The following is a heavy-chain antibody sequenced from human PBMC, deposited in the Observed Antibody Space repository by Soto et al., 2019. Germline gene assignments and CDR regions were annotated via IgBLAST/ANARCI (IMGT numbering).Heavy chain of an antibody. J-gene: IGHJ6*02. V-gene: IGHV3-21*01. CDR2: ISSSSSYI. D-gene: IGHD3-22*01. Sequence: ESGGGLVKPGGSLRLSCAASGFTFSSYSMNWVRQAPGKGLEWVSSISSSSSYIYYADSVKGRFTISRDNAKNSLYLQMNSLRAEDTAVYYCARDQMRYYYDSSGYYYYGMDVWGQGTTVTVSS. CDR3: ARDQMRYYYDSSGYYYYGMDV. CDR1: GFTFSSYS.